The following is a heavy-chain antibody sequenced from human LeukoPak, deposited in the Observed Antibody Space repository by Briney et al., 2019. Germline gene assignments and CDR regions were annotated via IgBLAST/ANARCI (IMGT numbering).Heavy chain of an antibody. CDR2: IYTTGST. D-gene: IGHD3-10*01. V-gene: IGHV4-4*07. CDR1: GGSITSYY. Sequence: SETLSLTCTVSGGSITSYYWSWIRQPAGKGLEWIGRIYTTGSTYYNHFLKSRVTMAVDTSKNQFSLKLSSVTAADTAVYYCARQTGSGLFSLPGGQGTLVTVSS. CDR3: ARQTGSGLFSLP. J-gene: IGHJ4*02.